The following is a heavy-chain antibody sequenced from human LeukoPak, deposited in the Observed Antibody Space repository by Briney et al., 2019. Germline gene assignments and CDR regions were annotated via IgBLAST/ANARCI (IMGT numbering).Heavy chain of an antibody. Sequence: SETLSLTCTVSGGSISSHYWSWIRQPPGKGLEWIGYMYYSGSTNYNPSLKSRVTISVDTSKNRFSLGLSSVTAADMAVYYCTRAVNVEYTGMDVWGQGTTVTVSS. D-gene: IGHD1-1*01. CDR3: TRAVNVEYTGMDV. J-gene: IGHJ6*02. CDR2: MYYSGST. CDR1: GGSISSHY. V-gene: IGHV4-59*11.